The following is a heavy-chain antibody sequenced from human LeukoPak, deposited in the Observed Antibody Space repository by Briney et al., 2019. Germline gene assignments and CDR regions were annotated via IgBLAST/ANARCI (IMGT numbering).Heavy chain of an antibody. CDR1: GYTFTSYS. CDR2: ISAYNGNT. Sequence: ASVKVSCKASGYTFTSYSISWVRQAPGQGLEWMGWISAYNGNTNYAQKLQGRVTMTTDTSTSTAYMELRSLRFDDTAVYHCARDLRVGYYDSSGYSSDFWGQGTLVTVSS. J-gene: IGHJ4*02. D-gene: IGHD3-22*01. V-gene: IGHV1-18*01. CDR3: ARDLRVGYYDSSGYSSDF.